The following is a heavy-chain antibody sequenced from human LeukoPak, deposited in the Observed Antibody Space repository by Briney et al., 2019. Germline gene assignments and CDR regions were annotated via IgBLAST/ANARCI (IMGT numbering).Heavy chain of an antibody. Sequence: PSETLSLTCAVYGGSFSGYYWSWIRQPPGKGLEWIGEINHSGSTNYNPSLKSRVTISVDTSKNQFSLKLSSVTAADTAVYYCASLYYDFWSGYSDYWYFDLWGRGTLVTVSS. D-gene: IGHD3-3*01. J-gene: IGHJ2*01. CDR1: GGSFSGYY. V-gene: IGHV4-34*01. CDR2: INHSGST. CDR3: ASLYYDFWSGYSDYWYFDL.